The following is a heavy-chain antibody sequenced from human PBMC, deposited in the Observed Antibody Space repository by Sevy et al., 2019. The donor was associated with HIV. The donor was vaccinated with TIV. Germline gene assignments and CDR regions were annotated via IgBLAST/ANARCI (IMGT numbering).Heavy chain of an antibody. CDR3: ARVDYDSGIHPFRYYGMDV. Sequence: SETLSLTCTVSGGSISSGGYYWSWIRQHPGKGLEWIGYIYYSGSTYYNPSLKSRVTISVDTSKNQFSLKLSSVTAADTAVYYCARVDYDSGIHPFRYYGMDVWGQGTTVTVSS. CDR2: IYYSGST. CDR1: GGSISSGGYY. J-gene: IGHJ6*02. V-gene: IGHV4-31*03. D-gene: IGHD3-3*01.